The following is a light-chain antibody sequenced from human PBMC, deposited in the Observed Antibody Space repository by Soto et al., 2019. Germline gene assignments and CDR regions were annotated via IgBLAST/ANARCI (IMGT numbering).Light chain of an antibody. CDR2: ATS. CDR3: QQYDDSARYT. V-gene: IGKV3-20*01. CDR1: QSINTRY. J-gene: IGKJ2*01. Sequence: PGERATLSCRASQSINTRYSAWYQQKPGQPPRLLIYATSSRAPGIPDRFSGSGSGTDFTLTISRLEPEDFAVYYCQQYDDSARYTFGQGTTLDIK.